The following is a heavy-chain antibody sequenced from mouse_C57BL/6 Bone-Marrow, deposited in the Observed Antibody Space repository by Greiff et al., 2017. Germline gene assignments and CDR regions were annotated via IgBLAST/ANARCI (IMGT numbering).Heavy chain of an antibody. V-gene: IGHV14-4*01. D-gene: IGHD1-1*02. CDR1: GFNIKDDY. Sequence: EVKLMESGAELVRPGASVKLSCTASGFNIKDDYIHWVKQRPEQGLEWIGWIDPEIGDTKYASKFQGKATITSDTSSNTAYLQLSSLTSEDTAVYYCSSFVGNYFDFWGQGTPLTVAS. CDR2: IDPEIGDT. CDR3: SSFVGNYFDF. J-gene: IGHJ2*01.